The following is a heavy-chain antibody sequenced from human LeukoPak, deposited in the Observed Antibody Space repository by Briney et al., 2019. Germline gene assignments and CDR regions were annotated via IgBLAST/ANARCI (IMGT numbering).Heavy chain of an antibody. CDR1: GFTFSSYA. J-gene: IGHJ4*02. Sequence: GGSLRLSCAASGFTFSSYAMSWVRQAPGKGLEWVSVISGSGGTTYYADSVKGRFTISRDNSKSTLFLQMNSLRAEDTAVYYCAKGNGKAATGNVVDYWGQGTLVTVSP. D-gene: IGHD6-13*01. V-gene: IGHV3-23*01. CDR2: ISGSGGTT. CDR3: AKGNGKAATGNVVDY.